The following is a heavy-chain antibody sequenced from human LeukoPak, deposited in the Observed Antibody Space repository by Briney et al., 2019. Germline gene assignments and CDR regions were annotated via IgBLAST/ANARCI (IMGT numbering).Heavy chain of an antibody. D-gene: IGHD2-2*01. CDR1: GFTLSNYD. J-gene: IGHJ5*02. CDR2: ISTGSRYI. Sequence: GGSLRLSCAASGFTLSNYDMSWVRQAPGKGLEWVSSISTGSRYIYYTGSLRGRFTISRDDAKNTLYLQMSSLRAEDTAVYYCARADCSSSTCYLRRSWFDPWGQGTLVTVSS. CDR3: ARADCSSSTCYLRRSWFDP. V-gene: IGHV3-21*06.